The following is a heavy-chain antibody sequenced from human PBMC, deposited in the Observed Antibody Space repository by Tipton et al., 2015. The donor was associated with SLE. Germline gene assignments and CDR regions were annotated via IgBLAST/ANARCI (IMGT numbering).Heavy chain of an antibody. Sequence: QLVQSGAEVKKPGASVKVSCKASGYNFIDYDINWVRRAAGQGLEWMGFMNPYSHKTAYAQKFQGRVTLTWSTSTGTVYMELTSLASEDTAVYYGARGGDFDYWGQGTLVTVSS. D-gene: IGHD3-10*01. J-gene: IGHJ4*02. CDR3: ARGGDFDY. CDR2: MNPYSHKT. CDR1: GYNFIDYD. V-gene: IGHV1-8*01.